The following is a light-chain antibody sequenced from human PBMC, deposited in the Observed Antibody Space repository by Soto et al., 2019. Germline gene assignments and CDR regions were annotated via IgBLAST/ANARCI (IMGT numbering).Light chain of an antibody. CDR1: QSVFYSSNNENY. CDR3: QQYYSTPLT. J-gene: IGKJ4*01. Sequence: DIVMTQSPDSLAVPLGERATINCKSSQSVFYSSNNENYLAWYQRKPGQPPKLLIYWASSRESGVPDRFSGSGSGTDFTLTISSLQAEDVAVYYCQQYYSTPLTFGGGTKVEIK. CDR2: WAS. V-gene: IGKV4-1*01.